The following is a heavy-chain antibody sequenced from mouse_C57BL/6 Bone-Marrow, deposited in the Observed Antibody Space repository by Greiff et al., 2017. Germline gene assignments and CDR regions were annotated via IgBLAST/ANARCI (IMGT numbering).Heavy chain of an antibody. V-gene: IGHV1-82*01. Sequence: VQLVESGPELVKPGASVKISCKASGYAFSSSWMNWVKQRPGKGLEWIGRIYPGDGDTNYNGKFKGKATLTADKSSSTAYLQLSSLTSEDSAVYFCARSGYYYGSIYYAMDYWGQGTSVTVSS. D-gene: IGHD1-1*01. CDR3: ARSGYYYGSIYYAMDY. J-gene: IGHJ4*01. CDR2: IYPGDGDT. CDR1: GYAFSSSW.